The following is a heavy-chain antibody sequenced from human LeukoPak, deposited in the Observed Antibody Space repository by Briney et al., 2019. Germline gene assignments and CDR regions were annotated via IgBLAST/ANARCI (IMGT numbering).Heavy chain of an antibody. CDR2: IYYSGST. V-gene: IGHV4-59*01. D-gene: IGHD5-18*01. Sequence: SETLSLPCTVSGGSISSYYWSWIRQPPGKGLEWIGYIYYSGSTNYNPSLKSRVTISVDTSKNQFSLKLSSVTAADTAVYYCARAGYSYGLHYFDYWGQGTLVTVSS. J-gene: IGHJ4*02. CDR3: ARAGYSYGLHYFDY. CDR1: GGSISSYY.